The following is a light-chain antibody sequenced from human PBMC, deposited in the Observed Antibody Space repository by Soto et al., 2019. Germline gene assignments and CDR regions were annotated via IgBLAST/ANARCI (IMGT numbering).Light chain of an antibody. V-gene: IGLV1-44*01. CDR1: SSNIGSNS. Sequence: QSVLTQPPSASGTPGQRVTISCSGSSSNIGSNSVNWYQQLPGTAPKLLIYNSNQRPSGVPDRFSGSKSGTSASLAISGLQCEDEADYYCAAWDDRRNRPWVFGGGTKVTVL. CDR3: AAWDDRRNRPWV. CDR2: NSN. J-gene: IGLJ3*02.